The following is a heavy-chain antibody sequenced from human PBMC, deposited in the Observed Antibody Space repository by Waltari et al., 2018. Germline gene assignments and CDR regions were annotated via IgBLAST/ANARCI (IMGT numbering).Heavy chain of an antibody. Sequence: EVQVVESGGGLIQPGGSLRLHCAASGLPVRDNSMSWVRQAPGKGLEWVAVIYSGVSAYYADAVKGRFTISRDSSENTFYLQMSSLRVEGTAVYYCARGPPISAKWELCWFDYWGQGTLVTVSS. CDR3: ARGPPISAKWELCWFDY. J-gene: IGHJ4*02. D-gene: IGHD3-16*01. CDR2: IYSGVSA. V-gene: IGHV3-53*01. CDR1: GLPVRDNS.